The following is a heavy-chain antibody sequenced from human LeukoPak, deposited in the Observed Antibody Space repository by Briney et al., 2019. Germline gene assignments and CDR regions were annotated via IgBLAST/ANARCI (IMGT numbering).Heavy chain of an antibody. CDR1: GLNFSSYW. Sequence: QPGGSLRLSCAASGLNFSSYWMSWVRQAPGKGLEWVANIKQDGSEKYYVDSVKGRFTISRDNAKNSLYLQMNSLRAEDTAVYYCARWYPYGSGSYSKNWFDPWGQGTLVTVSS. CDR3: ARWYPYGSGSYSKNWFDP. V-gene: IGHV3-7*01. D-gene: IGHD3-10*01. J-gene: IGHJ5*02. CDR2: IKQDGSEK.